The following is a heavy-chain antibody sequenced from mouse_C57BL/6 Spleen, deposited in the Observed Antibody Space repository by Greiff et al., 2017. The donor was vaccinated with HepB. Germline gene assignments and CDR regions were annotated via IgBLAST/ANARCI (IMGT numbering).Heavy chain of an antibody. CDR1: GYSITSGYY. CDR2: ISYDGSN. V-gene: IGHV3-6*01. CDR3: AREGDGYLYAMDY. J-gene: IGHJ4*01. Sequence: EVQLVESGPGLVKPSQSLSLTCSVTGYSITSGYYWNWIRQFPGNKLEWMGYISYDGSNNYNPSLKNRIPITRDTSKNRFFLKLNSVTTEDTATYYCAREGDGYLYAMDYWGQGTSVTVSS. D-gene: IGHD2-3*01.